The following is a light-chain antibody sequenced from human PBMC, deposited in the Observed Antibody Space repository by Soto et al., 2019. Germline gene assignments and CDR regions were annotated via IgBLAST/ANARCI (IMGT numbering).Light chain of an antibody. V-gene: IGLV2-14*01. CDR2: DVS. Sequence: QSALTQPASVSESPGQSITVSCTGTSSDVGGYNYVSWYQQHPGKAPKLMIYDVSDRPSGVPNRFSGSKSGNTASLTISGLQAEDEADYYRSSYSSSSTLYVFGTGTKLTVL. CDR3: SSYSSSSTLYV. CDR1: SSDVGGYNY. J-gene: IGLJ1*01.